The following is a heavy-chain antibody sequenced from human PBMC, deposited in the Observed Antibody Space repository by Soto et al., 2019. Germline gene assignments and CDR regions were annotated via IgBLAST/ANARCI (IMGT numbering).Heavy chain of an antibody. CDR2: IYYSGST. Sequence: SETLSLTFTVSGCSISSYYWSWIRQPPGKGLEWIGYIYYSGSTNYNPSLKSRVTISVDTSKNQFSLKLNSVTAADTAVYYCARDLWGYCGADCYPLDVWGQGTTVT. D-gene: IGHD2-21*02. CDR3: ARDLWGYCGADCYPLDV. J-gene: IGHJ6*02. CDR1: GCSISSYY. V-gene: IGHV4-59*01.